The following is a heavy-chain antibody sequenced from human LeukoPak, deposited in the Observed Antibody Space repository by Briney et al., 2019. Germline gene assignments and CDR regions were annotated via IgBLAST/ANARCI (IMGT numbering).Heavy chain of an antibody. D-gene: IGHD6-13*01. CDR2: INPNSGGT. J-gene: IGHJ4*02. CDR1: GYTFTGYY. V-gene: IGHV1-2*06. CDR3: ATHSSSWYYFDY. Sequence: ASVKVSXKASGYTFTGYYMHWVRQAPGQGLEWMGRINPNSGGTNYAQTFQGRVTMTRDTSISTAYMELSRLRSDDTAVYYCATHSSSWYYFDYWGQGTLVTVSS.